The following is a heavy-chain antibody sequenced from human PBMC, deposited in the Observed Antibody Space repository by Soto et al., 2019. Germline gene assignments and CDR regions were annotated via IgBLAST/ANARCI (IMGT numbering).Heavy chain of an antibody. CDR1: GYTFTSYY. CDR3: ARDSYSGYDPFSYFDY. CDR2: INPSGGST. V-gene: IGHV1-46*03. D-gene: IGHD5-12*01. Sequence: QVQLVQSGAEVKKPGASVKVSCKASGYTFTSYYMHWVRQAPGQGLEWMGRINPSGGSTSYAQKFQGRVTMTRDTSTSTVYMELSSLRSEDTAVYYCARDSYSGYDPFSYFDYWGQGTLVTVSS. J-gene: IGHJ4*02.